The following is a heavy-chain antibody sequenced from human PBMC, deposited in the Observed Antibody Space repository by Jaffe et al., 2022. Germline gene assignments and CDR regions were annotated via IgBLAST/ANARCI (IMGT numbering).Heavy chain of an antibody. J-gene: IGHJ3*02. D-gene: IGHD6-6*01. Sequence: QVQLLESGPGLVKPAETLSLTCTVSGGSISSYCWSWIRQPPGKGLEWIGYIGYSGSSNYNPSLKSRVSMSEDTSKNQISLKLSSVTAADTAVYYCARGTIAAPRSAFEIWGQGTMVTVSS. CDR1: GGSISSYC. CDR3: ARGTIAAPRSAFEI. V-gene: IGHV4-59*01. CDR2: IGYSGSS.